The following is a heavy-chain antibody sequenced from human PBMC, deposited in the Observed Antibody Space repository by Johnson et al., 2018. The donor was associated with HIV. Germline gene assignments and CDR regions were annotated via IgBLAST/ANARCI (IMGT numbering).Heavy chain of an antibody. CDR1: GFTFSDYY. CDR2: ISYDGSNK. Sequence: VQLVESGGGLVKPGGSLRLSCAASGFTFSDYYMSWIRQAPGKGLEWVAVISYDGSNKYYADSVKGRFTISRDNSKYTLYLQMNSLSAEDTAVYYCARDGDEFGDGYNPTEIWGQGTMVTVSS. CDR3: ARDGDEFGDGYNPTEI. J-gene: IGHJ3*02. V-gene: IGHV3-30*03. D-gene: IGHD5-24*01.